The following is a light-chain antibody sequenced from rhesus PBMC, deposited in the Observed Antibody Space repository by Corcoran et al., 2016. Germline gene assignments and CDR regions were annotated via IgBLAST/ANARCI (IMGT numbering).Light chain of an antibody. Sequence: DIQMTQSPSSLSASVGDRVTITCRASQGISSWFAWYQQKPGKAPKFLLYAASSLQTGVSSRFSGSGYGTDYTLTISSLQPEDVATDYCLQDYTTPLTFGGGTKVEIK. CDR3: LQDYTTPLT. J-gene: IGKJ4*01. CDR1: QGISSW. CDR2: AAS. V-gene: IGKV1-18*01.